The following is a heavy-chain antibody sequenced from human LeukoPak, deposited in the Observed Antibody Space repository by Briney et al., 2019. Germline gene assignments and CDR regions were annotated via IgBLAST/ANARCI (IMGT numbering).Heavy chain of an antibody. V-gene: IGHV4-30-2*01. J-gene: IGHJ4*02. CDR1: GGSISSGGYS. CDR2: IYHSGST. CDR3: ARAVVPAAIFDY. D-gene: IGHD2-2*01. Sequence: SETLSLTCAVSGGSISSGGYSWSWIRQPPGKGLEWIGYIYHSGSTYYNPSLKSRVTISVDRSKNQFSLKLSSVTAADTAVYYCARAVVPAAIFDYWGQGTLATVSS.